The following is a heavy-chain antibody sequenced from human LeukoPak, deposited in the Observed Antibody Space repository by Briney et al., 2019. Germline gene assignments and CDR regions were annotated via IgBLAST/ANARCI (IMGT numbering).Heavy chain of an antibody. V-gene: IGHV1-2*02. CDR2: INPNTGGT. D-gene: IGHD5-12*01. Sequence: ASVKVSCKASGYTFTGYYMHWVRQAPGQGLEWMGWINPNTGGTNYVQKFQGRVTMTRDTSINTAYMELSRLRSDDTAVYYCARGGAGSGYGLDYWGQGTLVTASS. CDR3: ARGGAGSGYGLDY. J-gene: IGHJ4*02. CDR1: GYTFTGYY.